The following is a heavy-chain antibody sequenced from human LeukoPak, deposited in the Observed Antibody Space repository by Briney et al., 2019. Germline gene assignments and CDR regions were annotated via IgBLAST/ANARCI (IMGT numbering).Heavy chain of an antibody. V-gene: IGHV4-34*01. CDR1: GGSFSGYY. CDR2: INHSGST. Sequence: SETLSLTCAVYGGSFSGYYWSWIRQPPGKGLEWIGEINHSGSTNYNPSLKSRVTISVDTSKNQFSLKPSSVTAADTAVYYCAGDIVVVPAATLAWFDPWGQGTLVTVSS. D-gene: IGHD2-2*01. J-gene: IGHJ5*02. CDR3: AGDIVVVPAATLAWFDP.